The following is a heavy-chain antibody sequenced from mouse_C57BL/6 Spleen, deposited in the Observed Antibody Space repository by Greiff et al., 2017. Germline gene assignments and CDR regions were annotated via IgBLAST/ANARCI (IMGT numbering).Heavy chain of an antibody. V-gene: IGHV1-81*01. CDR3: AILYDYDAWFAY. CDR1: GYTFTSYG. CDR2: IYPRSGNT. J-gene: IGHJ3*01. D-gene: IGHD2-4*01. Sequence: VKLMESGAELARPGASVKLSCKASGYTFTSYGISWVKQSTGQGLEWIGEIYPRSGNTYYNEKFKGKATLTADKSSSTAYMELRSLTSEDSAVYFFAILYDYDAWFAYWGQGTLVTVSA.